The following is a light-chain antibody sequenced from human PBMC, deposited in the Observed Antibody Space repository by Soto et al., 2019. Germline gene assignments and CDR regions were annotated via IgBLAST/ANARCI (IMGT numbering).Light chain of an antibody. J-gene: IGKJ4*01. Sequence: EIVLTQSPGTLSLSPGEGATLSCRASQGIGDTLAWYQQKPGQTPRLLIYDPSIRATGVPARFSGSRSGAEFTLTISSLQSEDFAVYYCQHYVNWPLTFGGGTKVDIK. CDR1: QGIGDT. V-gene: IGKV3-15*01. CDR3: QHYVNWPLT. CDR2: DPS.